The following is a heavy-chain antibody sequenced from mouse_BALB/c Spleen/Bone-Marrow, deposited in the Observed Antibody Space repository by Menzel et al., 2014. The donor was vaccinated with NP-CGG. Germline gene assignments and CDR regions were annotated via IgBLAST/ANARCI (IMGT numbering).Heavy chain of an antibody. CDR1: GFTFSDYY. J-gene: IGHJ3*01. V-gene: IGHV5-4*02. Sequence: EVKVVESGGGLVKPGGSLKLSCAASGFTFSDYYIYWVRQTPEKRLKWVATISDGGTYTYYPDTVKGRFTISRDNAKNNLYLQMNGLKSEDTAMYYCVRDGDYRYAYWGQGTLVTVSA. CDR2: ISDGGTYT. CDR3: VRDGDYRYAY. D-gene: IGHD2-14*01.